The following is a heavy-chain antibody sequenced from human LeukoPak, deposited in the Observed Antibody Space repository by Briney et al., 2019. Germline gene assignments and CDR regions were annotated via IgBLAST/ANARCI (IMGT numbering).Heavy chain of an antibody. CDR1: GGSISSDY. V-gene: IGHV4-59*01. J-gene: IGHJ5*02. CDR2: IVYSGNS. CDR3: ARDLGYCSTASCYAWFDP. D-gene: IGHD2-2*01. Sequence: PSETLSLTCTVSGGSISSDYWSWIRQPPGKGLEWIGYIVYSGNSNYNPSLNSRVTISVDTSKNQFSLRLSSVTAADTAIYYCARDLGYCSTASCYAWFDPWGQGTLVTVSS.